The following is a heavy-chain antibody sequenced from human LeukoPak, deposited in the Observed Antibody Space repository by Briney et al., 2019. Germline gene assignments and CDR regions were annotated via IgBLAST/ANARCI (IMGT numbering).Heavy chain of an antibody. CDR1: GGSVSSSSYY. D-gene: IGHD4-17*01. CDR3: ARDGHGDYYFDY. V-gene: IGHV4-39*07. J-gene: IGHJ4*02. Sequence: PSETLSLTCNVSGGSVSSSSYYWAWIRQPPGKGLEWIGSIYYSGSTYYNPSLKSRVTISVDTSKNQFSLKLSSVTAADTAVYYCARDGHGDYYFDYWGQGTLVTVSS. CDR2: IYYSGST.